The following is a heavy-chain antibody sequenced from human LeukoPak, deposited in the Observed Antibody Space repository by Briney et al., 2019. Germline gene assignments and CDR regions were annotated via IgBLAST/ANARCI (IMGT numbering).Heavy chain of an antibody. CDR2: IDPYTGNT. CDR1: GYTFVGYY. V-gene: IGHV1-2*02. J-gene: IGHJ1*01. Sequence: ASVKVSCKASGYTFVGYYLHWVRQTPGQGLEWMAWIDPYTGNTHYAQKFQGRITVTRDTSISTTYMELSWLTSDDTALYYCAREYSASEHWGQGTLVTVSS. D-gene: IGHD5-12*01. CDR3: AREYSASEH.